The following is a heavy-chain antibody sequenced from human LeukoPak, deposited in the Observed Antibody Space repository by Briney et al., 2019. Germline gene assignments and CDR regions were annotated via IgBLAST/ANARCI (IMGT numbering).Heavy chain of an antibody. CDR2: IWYDGSNK. V-gene: IGHV3-33*01. CDR3: ARARTVEPDY. J-gene: IGHJ4*02. D-gene: IGHD4-23*01. CDR1: GFTFSSYG. Sequence: GRSLRLSCAASGFTFSSYGMHWVRQASGKGLEWVAVIWYDGSNKYYADSVKGRFTISRDNSKNTLYLQMNSLRAEDTAVYYCARARTVEPDYWGQGTLVTVSS.